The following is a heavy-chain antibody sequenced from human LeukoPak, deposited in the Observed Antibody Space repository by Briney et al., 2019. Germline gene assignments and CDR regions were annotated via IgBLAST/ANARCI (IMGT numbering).Heavy chain of an antibody. CDR1: GYSFTSYW. V-gene: IGHV5-51*01. Sequence: GESLKISCKGSGYSFTSYWIGWVRQMPGKGLEWMGIIYPGDSDTRYSPSFQGQVTISADKSISTAYLQWSSLKASDTAMYYCARWSSTSCYYGCWFDPWGQGTLFTVSS. D-gene: IGHD2-2*01. J-gene: IGHJ5*02. CDR2: IYPGDSDT. CDR3: ARWSSTSCYYGCWFDP.